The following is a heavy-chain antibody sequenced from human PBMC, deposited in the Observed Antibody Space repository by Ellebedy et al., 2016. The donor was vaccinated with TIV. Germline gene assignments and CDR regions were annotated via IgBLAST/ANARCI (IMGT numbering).Heavy chain of an antibody. CDR1: GFTFGHHG. D-gene: IGHD1-1*01. V-gene: IGHV3-30*18. CDR2: ISNDGAGNKK. Sequence: GESLKISXETSGFTFGHHGMDWVRQTPDKGLEWLAFISNDGAGNKKYYADSVKGRFTISRDNSKSTLYLQMNIVAAEDTAMYYCTKGGSPTGHILHDYWGQGTLVTVSS. CDR3: TKGGSPTGHILHDY. J-gene: IGHJ4*02.